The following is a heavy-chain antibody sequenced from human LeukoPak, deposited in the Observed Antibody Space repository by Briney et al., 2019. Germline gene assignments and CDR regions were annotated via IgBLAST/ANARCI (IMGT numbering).Heavy chain of an antibody. D-gene: IGHD3-16*02. CDR2: IYYRRTT. V-gene: IGHV4-38-2*01. CDR1: GYSISSGYD. J-gene: IGHJ4*02. CDR3: ARVRMGDYDYVWATYRSYYFDY. Sequence: SETLSLTCAVSGYSISSGYDWGWIRQPPGKGLEWIASIYYRRTTYFNPSLKSRVTISVDTSKNQFSLKLNSVTAANAAVYFCARVRMGDYDYVWATYRSYYFDYWGQGTLVTVSS.